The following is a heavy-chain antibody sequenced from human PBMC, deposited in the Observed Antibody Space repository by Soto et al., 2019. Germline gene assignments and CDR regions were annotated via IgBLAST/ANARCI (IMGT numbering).Heavy chain of an antibody. CDR2: VKDGGHT. CDR3: AGGQEGVVATH. J-gene: IGHJ4*02. D-gene: IGHD5-12*01. Sequence: QVQLQQWGAGLLKPSETLSLNCAVTGGSLSGYYWSWIRQPPGKGREWIGEVKDGGHTNYSPSLRGRVTISSDTSNDQFSLRLNSVTAADTGVYYCAGGQEGVVATHWDQGSLVTVSS. V-gene: IGHV4-34*01. CDR1: GGSLSGYY.